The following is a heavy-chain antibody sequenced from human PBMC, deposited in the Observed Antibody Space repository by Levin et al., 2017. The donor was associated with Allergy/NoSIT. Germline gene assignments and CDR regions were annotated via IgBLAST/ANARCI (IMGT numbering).Heavy chain of an antibody. V-gene: IGHV3-23*01. J-gene: IGHJ4*02. CDR3: AKDLWGIYSRSSSSGY. CDR2: ISGSGVIT. D-gene: IGHD6-6*01. CDR1: GLTFSTDG. Sequence: PGGSLRLSCAASGLTFSTDGMNWVRQAPGKGLEWVSAISGSGVITYYADSVRGRFTISRDNSKNTLYLQMNSLRAEDTALYYCAKDLWGIYSRSSSSGYWGQGTLVTVSS.